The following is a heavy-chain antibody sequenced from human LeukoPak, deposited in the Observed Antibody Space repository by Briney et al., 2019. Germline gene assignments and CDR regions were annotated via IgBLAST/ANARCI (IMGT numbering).Heavy chain of an antibody. Sequence: GASVKVSRKASGYSFTGYAMNWVRQAPGQGLEWMGWINTNTGNPTYAQGFTGRFVFSLDTSVTTAYLQISSLKTEDTAVYYCARALSKAAAAGGYWGQGTLVTVSS. CDR3: ARALSKAAAAGGY. CDR1: GYSFTGYA. V-gene: IGHV7-4-1*02. J-gene: IGHJ4*02. D-gene: IGHD6-13*01. CDR2: INTNTGNP.